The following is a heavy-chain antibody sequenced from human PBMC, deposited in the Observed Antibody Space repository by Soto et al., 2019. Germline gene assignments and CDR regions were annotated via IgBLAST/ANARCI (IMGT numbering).Heavy chain of an antibody. CDR1: GGTLGTFA. D-gene: IGHD2-15*01. V-gene: IGHV1-69*01. CDR3: ARRGGPVSLGWFFDY. CDR2: IIPIFGTA. J-gene: IGHJ4*02. Sequence: QVQLVQFGVGVRKPGSSLKVSGRPLGGTLGTFASSWWRQAPGQGLRWMGGIIPIFGTANYAQKFQGRVTITADESTSTAYMELSSLRSEDTAVYYCARRGGPVSLGWFFDYWGQGTLVTVSS.